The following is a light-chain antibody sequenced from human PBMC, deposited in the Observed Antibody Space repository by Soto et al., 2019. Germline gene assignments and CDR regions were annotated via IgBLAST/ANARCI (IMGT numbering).Light chain of an antibody. CDR1: SSNIGAGYD. CDR2: GNN. J-gene: IGLJ2*01. Sequence: QSVLTQPPSVSGAPGQRVTISCTGSSSNIGAGYDVHWYQQLPGTAPKLLIYGNNNRPSGVPDRFSGSKSGTSVSLAITGLQPEEEADYYCQSYDSSSVVFGGGTKVTVL. CDR3: QSYDSSSVV. V-gene: IGLV1-40*01.